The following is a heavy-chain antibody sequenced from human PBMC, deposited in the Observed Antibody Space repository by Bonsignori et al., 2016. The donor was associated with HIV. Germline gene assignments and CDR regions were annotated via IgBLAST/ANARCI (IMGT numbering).Heavy chain of an antibody. V-gene: IGHV3-9*01. J-gene: IGHJ2*01. D-gene: IGHD4-17*01. CDR1: GFTFDDYA. CDR2: ISWNSGSI. Sequence: SLKISCAASGFTFDDYAMHWVRQAPGKGLEWVSGISWNSGSIGYADSVKGRFTISRDNAKNSLYLQMNSLRAEDTALYYCAKDIGDYARYFDLWGRGTLVTVSS. CDR3: AKDIGDYARYFDL.